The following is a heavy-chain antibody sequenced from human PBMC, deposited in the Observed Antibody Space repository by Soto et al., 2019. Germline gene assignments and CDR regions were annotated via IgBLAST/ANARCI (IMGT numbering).Heavy chain of an antibody. V-gene: IGHV5-51*01. CDR1: GYSFTSYW. J-gene: IGHJ4*02. CDR2: IYPGDSDT. Sequence: GESLKISCKGSGYSFTSYWIGWVRQMPGKGLEWMGIIYPGDSDTRYSPSFQGQVTISADKSISTAYLQWSSLKASDTAMYYCARGGYYTFWNGSIGTYWGQGTLVTVSS. CDR3: ARGGYYTFWNGSIGTY. D-gene: IGHD3-3*01.